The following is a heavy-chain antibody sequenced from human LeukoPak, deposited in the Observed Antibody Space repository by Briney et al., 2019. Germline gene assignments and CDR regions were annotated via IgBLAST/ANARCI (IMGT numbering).Heavy chain of an antibody. V-gene: IGHV1-2*02. CDR3: ARGEYSNGYPYRLDS. Sequence: ASVKVSCKASGSTFSDYHINWVRQASGHGPEWMGWINPKSGDAKYGQAFQGRVTMTSDTSISTAYMELNRLRFDDTAMYYCARGEYSNGYPYRLDSWGQGTLVTVSS. CDR1: GSTFSDYH. J-gene: IGHJ5*01. CDR2: INPKSGDA. D-gene: IGHD3-16*01.